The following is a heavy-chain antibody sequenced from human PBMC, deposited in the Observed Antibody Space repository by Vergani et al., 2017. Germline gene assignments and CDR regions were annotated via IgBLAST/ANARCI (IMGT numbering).Heavy chain of an antibody. V-gene: IGHV4-39*01. J-gene: IGHJ5*02. Sequence: QLQLQESGPGLVKPSATLSLTCSVSGASIRSSNYYWGWIRQPPGKGLEWIASIYYSGSTYYNPSLKSRVTISVDTSKNQFSLKLSSVPAADTAVYFCAGHSTVEWLVKLGWIDPWGQGILVTVSS. CDR1: GASIRSSNYY. CDR3: AGHSTVEWLVKLGWIDP. D-gene: IGHD6-19*01. CDR2: IYYSGST.